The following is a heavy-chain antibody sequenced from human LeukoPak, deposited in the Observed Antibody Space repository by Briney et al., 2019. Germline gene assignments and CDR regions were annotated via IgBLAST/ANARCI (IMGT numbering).Heavy chain of an antibody. V-gene: IGHV4-4*09. J-gene: IGHJ4*02. D-gene: IGHD2-2*01. Sequence: SETLSLTCTVSGGSISSYYWSWIRQPPGKGLEWIGYIYTSGSTNYNPSLKSRVTISVDTSKNPFSLKLSSVTAADTAVYYCARQDCSSTSCNFDYWGQGTLVTVSS. CDR3: ARQDCSSTSCNFDY. CDR1: GGSISSYY. CDR2: IYTSGST.